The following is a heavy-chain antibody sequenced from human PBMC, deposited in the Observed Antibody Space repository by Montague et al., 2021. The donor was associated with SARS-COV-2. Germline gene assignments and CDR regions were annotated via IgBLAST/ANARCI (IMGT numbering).Heavy chain of an antibody. CDR1: GGSISSGSYY. Sequence: TLSLTCTVSGGSISSGSYYWSWIRQPAGKGLEWIGRIYTSGTTDYSFSLKSRVTISVDTSKNQFSLKLTSVTAADTAVYYCARAHSGSWAHLDNWVQGSLVTVSS. CDR2: IYTSGTT. CDR3: ARAHSGSWAHLDN. D-gene: IGHD5-12*01. V-gene: IGHV4-61*02. J-gene: IGHJ4*02.